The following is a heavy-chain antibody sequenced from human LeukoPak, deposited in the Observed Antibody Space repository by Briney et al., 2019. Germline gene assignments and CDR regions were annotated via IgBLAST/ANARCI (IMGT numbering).Heavy chain of an antibody. J-gene: IGHJ6*02. CDR3: ARAPSPYGMDV. V-gene: IGHV3-21*01. CDR2: ISSSSSYI. Sequence: GGSLRLSCAASGFTFSSYSMNWVRQAPGKGLEWVSPISSSSSYIYYADSVKGRFTISRDNAKNSLYLQMNSLRAEDTAVYYCARAPSPYGMDVWGQGTTVTVSS. CDR1: GFTFSSYS.